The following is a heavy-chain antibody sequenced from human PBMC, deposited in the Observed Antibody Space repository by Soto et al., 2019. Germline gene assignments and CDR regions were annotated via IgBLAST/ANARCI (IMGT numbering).Heavy chain of an antibody. J-gene: IGHJ4*02. Sequence: QVQLVQSGAEVKKPGASVKVSCKASGYTFTSYGISWVRQAPGQGLEWMGWISAYNGNTNYAQKLQGRVTMTTDTTTSTAYMERRSLRADDTAVYYCAGDLGTKVTKWGSGFDYWGQGTLVTVSS. D-gene: IGHD7-27*01. V-gene: IGHV1-18*01. CDR3: AGDLGTKVTKWGSGFDY. CDR2: ISAYNGNT. CDR1: GYTFTSYG.